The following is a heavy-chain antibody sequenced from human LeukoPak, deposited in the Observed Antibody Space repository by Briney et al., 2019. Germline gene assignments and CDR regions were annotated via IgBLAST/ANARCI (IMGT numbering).Heavy chain of an antibody. V-gene: IGHV4-61*01. D-gene: IGHD2-15*01. CDR3: AGVAARLDY. CDR2: IYYSGST. CDR1: GGSVSSGSYY. J-gene: IGHJ4*02. Sequence: KASETLSLTCTVSGGSVSSGSYYWSWIRQPPGKGLEWIGYIYYSGSTNYNPSLKSRVTISVDTSKNQFSLKLSSVTAADTAVYYCAGVAARLDYWGQGTLVTVSS.